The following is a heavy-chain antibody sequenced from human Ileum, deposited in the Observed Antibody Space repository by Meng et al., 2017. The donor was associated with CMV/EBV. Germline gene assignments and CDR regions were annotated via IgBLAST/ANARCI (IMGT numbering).Heavy chain of an antibody. CDR1: GDTVSRNSFV. D-gene: IGHD3-9*01. CDR3: ATDWDLNY. CDR2: TFYKSTYYN. V-gene: IGHV6-1*01. Sequence: VQLHHPVPRRLKPSQTLLFTCAYSGDTVSRNSFVCNWIRQSPSRGLEWLGRTFYKSTYYNDYAVSVKSRIIINADTSNNQLSLQLNSVTPDDTAVYYCATDWDLNYWGQGILVTVSS. J-gene: IGHJ4*02.